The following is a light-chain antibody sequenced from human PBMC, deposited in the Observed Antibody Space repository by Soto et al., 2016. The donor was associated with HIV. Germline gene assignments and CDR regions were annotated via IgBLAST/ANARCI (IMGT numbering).Light chain of an antibody. CDR1: QSISKY. J-gene: IGKJ4*01. CDR2: AAS. Sequence: DIQMTQSPSSLSASVGDRVTITCRSSQSISKYLNWYQQKPGKAPKLLIYAASSLQSGVPSRFSGRGSGTDFTLTISSLQPEDFATYYCQQSYSIPRLTFGGGTKVEIK. V-gene: IGKV1-39*01. CDR3: QQSYSIPRLT.